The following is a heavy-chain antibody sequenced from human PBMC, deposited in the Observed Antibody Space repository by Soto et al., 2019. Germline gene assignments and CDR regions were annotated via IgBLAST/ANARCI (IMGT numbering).Heavy chain of an antibody. CDR2: IYYSGST. Sequence: SETLSLTCTVAGRSISSVNYYWSWIRQPPGKGLEWIGYIYYSGSTYYNPSLRSRVTISVDTSKNQFSLKLSSVTAADTAVYYCARYGSGECNRGSCYSPFDYWGQGTLVTVSS. J-gene: IGHJ4*02. CDR1: GRSISSVNYY. CDR3: ARYGSGECNRGSCYSPFDY. V-gene: IGHV4-30-4*01. D-gene: IGHD2-15*01.